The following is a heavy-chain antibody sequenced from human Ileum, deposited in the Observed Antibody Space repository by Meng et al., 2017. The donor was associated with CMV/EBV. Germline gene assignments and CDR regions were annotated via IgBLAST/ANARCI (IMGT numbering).Heavy chain of an antibody. Sequence: RRPCAASGVTFSSSAMSWVRQTPGRGLEWVSSIAASGDPTFYADSVKGRFTISRDNPKSTLYLQMNSLRAEDTAVYFCARGDYSFDYWGQGTLVTVSS. V-gene: IGHV3-23*01. J-gene: IGHJ4*02. CDR3: ARGDYSFDY. D-gene: IGHD4-11*01. CDR1: GVTFSSSA. CDR2: IAASGDPT.